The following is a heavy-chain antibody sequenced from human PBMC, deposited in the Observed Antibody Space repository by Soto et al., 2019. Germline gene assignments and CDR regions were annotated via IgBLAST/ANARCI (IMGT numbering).Heavy chain of an antibody. V-gene: IGHV1-18*01. D-gene: IGHD3-10*01. CDR1: GYTFTTYG. J-gene: IGHJ4*02. CDR3: ARGRYGEY. Sequence: QVHLVQSGAEVKKPGASVKVSCKGSGYTFTTYGITWVRQAPGQGLEWMGWITAHNGNTNSAQKIPGTVTVTRVTSTSTDYLELRRLRSDDTAVYYCARGRYGEYWGQGALVTVSS. CDR2: ITAHNGNT.